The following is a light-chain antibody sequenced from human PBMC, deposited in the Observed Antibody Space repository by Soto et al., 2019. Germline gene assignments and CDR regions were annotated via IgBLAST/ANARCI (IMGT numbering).Light chain of an antibody. V-gene: IGLV2-14*01. CDR1: SSDVGGFNY. CDR3: SSYTTSSSYV. J-gene: IGLJ1*01. Sequence: QSALTQPASVSGSPGQSITISCTGTSSDVGGFNYVSWYQQHPGKAPKLLIFDVYSRPSGISNRFSGSKSGNTASLTISGLQAEDEADDYCSSYTTSSSYVVGAGTKLTVL. CDR2: DVY.